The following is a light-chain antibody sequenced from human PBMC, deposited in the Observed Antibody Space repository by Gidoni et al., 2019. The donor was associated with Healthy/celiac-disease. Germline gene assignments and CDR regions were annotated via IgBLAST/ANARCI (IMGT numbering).Light chain of an antibody. J-gene: IGKJ2*01. CDR2: LGS. CDR1: QSLLHSNGYTD. Sequence: DIVMTQSPLCLPVTPGEPASISCRSSQSLLHSNGYTDLDWYLQKPGQSPQLLIYLGSNRASGVPDRFSGSGSGTDFTLTISRVEAEDVGVYYCMQALQTPYTFGQGTKLEIK. V-gene: IGKV2-28*01. CDR3: MQALQTPYT.